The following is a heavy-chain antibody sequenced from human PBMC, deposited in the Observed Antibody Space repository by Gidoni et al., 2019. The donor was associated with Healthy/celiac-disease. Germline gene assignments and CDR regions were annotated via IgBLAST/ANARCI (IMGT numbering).Heavy chain of an antibody. D-gene: IGHD3-10*01. J-gene: IGHJ4*02. V-gene: IGHV4-39*07. CDR2: IYYSGRT. Sequence: QLQLQASGPGLVKPSETLSLTCTVSGGSISLSSYYWGWIRQPPGKGLEWIGIIYYSGRTYYNPSLKSRVTISVDTSKNQFSLKLSSVTAADTAVYYCARAYYYGSGADYFDYWGQGTLVTVSS. CDR1: GGSISLSSYY. CDR3: ARAYYYGSGADYFDY.